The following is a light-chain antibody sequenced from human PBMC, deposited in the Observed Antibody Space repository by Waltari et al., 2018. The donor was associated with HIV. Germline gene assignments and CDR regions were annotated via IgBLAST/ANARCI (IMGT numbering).Light chain of an antibody. CDR1: NSNVGSDV. CDR2: GDN. Sequence: QSVLTQPHSASGTPGQRVITSCSGSNSNVGSDVVNWYQQRPGTAPKLLIYGDNERPAGVPDRFSGSKSGASASLAISDLQSEDEAEYYCAAWDARLNEYLFGTGTKVTVL. J-gene: IGLJ1*01. V-gene: IGLV1-44*01. CDR3: AAWDARLNEYL.